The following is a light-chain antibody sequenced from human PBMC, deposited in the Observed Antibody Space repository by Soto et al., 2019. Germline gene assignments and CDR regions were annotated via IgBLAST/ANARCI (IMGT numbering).Light chain of an antibody. CDR2: ANN. CDR3: HAFDSGLTEYV. Sequence: QAVVTQPPSVSGAPGQRVTIACTGTSANVGAPEDVHGYQQLPGTAPKLLIYANNNRPSGVPDRFSGSKSGTSASLAITGLQADDEADYYCHAFDSGLTEYVFGTGTKVTVL. CDR1: SANVGAPED. V-gene: IGLV1-40*01. J-gene: IGLJ1*01.